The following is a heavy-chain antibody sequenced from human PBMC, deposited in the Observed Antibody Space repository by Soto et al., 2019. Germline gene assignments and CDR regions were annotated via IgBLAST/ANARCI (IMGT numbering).Heavy chain of an antibody. Sequence: SETLSLTCAVYGGSFSGYYWSWIRQPPGKGLEWIGEINHSGSTYYNPSLKSRVTISVDTSKNQFSLKLSSVTAADTAVYYCARLVVTIFGVVIMSHYFDYWGQGTLVTVSS. J-gene: IGHJ4*02. V-gene: IGHV4-34*01. CDR3: ARLVVTIFGVVIMSHYFDY. CDR2: INHSGST. CDR1: GGSFSGYY. D-gene: IGHD3-3*01.